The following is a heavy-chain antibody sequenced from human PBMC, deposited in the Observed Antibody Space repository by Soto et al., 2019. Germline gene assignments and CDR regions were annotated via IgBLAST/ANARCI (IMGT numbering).Heavy chain of an antibody. Sequence: SETLSLTCTVSGGSISSYYWSWIRQPPGKGLEWIGYIYYSGSTNYNPSLKSRVTISVDTSKNQFSLKLSSVTAADTAVYYCAEGYYFDYWGQGTLVTVSS. CDR2: IYYSGST. CDR3: AEGYYFDY. D-gene: IGHD2-15*01. V-gene: IGHV4-59*01. J-gene: IGHJ4*02. CDR1: GGSISSYY.